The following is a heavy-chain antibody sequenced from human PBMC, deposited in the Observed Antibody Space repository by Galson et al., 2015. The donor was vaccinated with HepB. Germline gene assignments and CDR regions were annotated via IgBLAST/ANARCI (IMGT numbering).Heavy chain of an antibody. CDR2: ISYDGSNK. D-gene: IGHD6-13*01. CDR1: GFTFSSYW. Sequence: SLRLSCAASGFTFSSYWMSWVRQAPGKGLEWVAVISYDGSNKYYADSVKGRFTISRDNSKNTLYLQMNSLRAEDTAVYYCAREHRAAAGSEIDAFDIWGQGTMVTVSS. CDR3: AREHRAAAGSEIDAFDI. V-gene: IGHV3-30-3*01. J-gene: IGHJ3*02.